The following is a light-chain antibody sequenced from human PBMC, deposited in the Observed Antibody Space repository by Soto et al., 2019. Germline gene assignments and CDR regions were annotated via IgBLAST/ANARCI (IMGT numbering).Light chain of an antibody. Sequence: QSVLTQSPSASASLGASVKLTCTLSSGHSSYAIAWHQQQPEKGPRYLMKLNSDGSHSQGDGIPDRFSGSSSGAERYLTISSLQSEDEADYYCQTWGTGIQWVFGGGTKLTVL. J-gene: IGLJ3*02. CDR2: LNSDGSH. CDR1: SGHSSYA. V-gene: IGLV4-69*01. CDR3: QTWGTGIQWV.